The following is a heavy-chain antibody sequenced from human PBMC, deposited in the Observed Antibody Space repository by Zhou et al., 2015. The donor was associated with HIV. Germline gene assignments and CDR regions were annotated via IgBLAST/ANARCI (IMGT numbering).Heavy chain of an antibody. J-gene: IGHJ5*01. D-gene: IGHD2-21*01. CDR1: GGTFGSYA. V-gene: IGHV1-69*15. Sequence: QVQLVQSGAEVKEPGSSVRVSCKASGGTFGSYALSWVRQVPGQGLDWMGRILPIFGTPTYAEKFQGRLTITADESTSAVYVELSGLGSEDTAAYYCAKEVIATTHPWFGSWGQGTLVIVSS. CDR3: AKEVIATTHPWFGS. CDR2: ILPIFGTP.